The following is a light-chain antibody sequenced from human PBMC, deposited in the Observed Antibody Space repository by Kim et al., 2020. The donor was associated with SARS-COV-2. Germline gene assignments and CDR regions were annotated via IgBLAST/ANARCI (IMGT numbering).Light chain of an antibody. CDR2: GAS. CDR3: QEDYDIPYT. J-gene: IGKJ2*01. CDR1: QTVTTTS. V-gene: IGKV3D-7*01. Sequence: EIVMTQSPATLSLSPGDRATLSCRASQTVTTTSFSWYQQKPGRPPRLLIYGASTRATGIPPRFIGSGSGTDFTLTISSLQPEDFAVYYCQEDYDIPYTFGRGTKLEL.